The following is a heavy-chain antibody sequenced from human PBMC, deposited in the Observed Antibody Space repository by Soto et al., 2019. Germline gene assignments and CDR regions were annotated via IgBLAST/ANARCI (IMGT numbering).Heavy chain of an antibody. CDR1: GYTFTSYY. CDR2: INPSGGST. J-gene: IGHJ4*02. Sequence: ASVKVSCTASGYTFTSYYMHWVRQAPGQGLEWMGIINPSGGSTSYAQKFQGRVTITADKSTSTAYMELNSLRSEDTAVYYGAGRCDGTTGLAPFDYWGREPLVTVSS. V-gene: IGHV1-46*01. CDR3: AGRCDGTTGLAPFDY. D-gene: IGHD2-21*01.